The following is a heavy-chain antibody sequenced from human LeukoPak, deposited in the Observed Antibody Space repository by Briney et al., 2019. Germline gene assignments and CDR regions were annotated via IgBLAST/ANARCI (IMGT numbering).Heavy chain of an antibody. V-gene: IGHV4-34*01. Sequence: SETLSLTCAVYGGSFSGYYWSWIRQPPGKGLEWIGEINHSGSTNYNPSLKSRVTISVDTSKNQFSLKLSSVTAADTAVYYCARSPNYYDSSGYYPDAFDIWGQGTMVTVSS. J-gene: IGHJ3*02. CDR3: ARSPNYYDSSGYYPDAFDI. D-gene: IGHD3-22*01. CDR1: GGSFSGYY. CDR2: INHSGST.